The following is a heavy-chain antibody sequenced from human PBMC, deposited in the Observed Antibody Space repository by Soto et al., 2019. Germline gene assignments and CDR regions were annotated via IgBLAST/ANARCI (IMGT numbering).Heavy chain of an antibody. CDR1: GFTFTPYW. J-gene: IGHJ4*01. CDR2: INSQGRNT. CDR3: AREAYSYGYFDY. Sequence: EVQLVESGGGLVQPGGSLRLSCAASGFTFTPYWIHWVRQAPGKGLELVSRINSQGRNTNYADSVKGRFTFPRGNAKNTVYLDMNRMRVDDKAVYYCAREAYSYGYFDYWGHGAVVPVSS. V-gene: IGHV3-74*01. D-gene: IGHD5-18*01.